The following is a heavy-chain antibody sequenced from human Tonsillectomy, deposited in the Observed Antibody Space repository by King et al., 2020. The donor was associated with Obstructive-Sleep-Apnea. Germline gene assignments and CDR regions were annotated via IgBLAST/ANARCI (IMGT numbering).Heavy chain of an antibody. J-gene: IGHJ4*02. CDR1: GFTFSTYW. CDR3: ARDKLMNSYTESYFPY. D-gene: IGHD3-16*01. CDR2: IKQDGTET. Sequence: VQLVESGGGLVQPGGSLRLSCAASGFTFSTYWMTWVRQAPGKGLEWVANIKQDGTETYYLDSVKGRFTISRDNAKSSLFLQMNSLRAEDTAVYYCARDKLMNSYTESYFPYWGQGTLVTASS. V-gene: IGHV3-7*01.